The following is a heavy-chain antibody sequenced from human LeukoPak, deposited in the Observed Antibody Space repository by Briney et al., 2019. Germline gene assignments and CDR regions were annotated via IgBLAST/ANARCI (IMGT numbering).Heavy chain of an antibody. CDR1: GFTFSNYG. CDR2: ISFDGSNQ. D-gene: IGHD3-22*01. V-gene: IGHV3-30*18. J-gene: IGHJ4*02. CDR3: AKASYDSSGYALDY. Sequence: SLRLSCAASGFTFSNYGMHWVRQAPGKGLEWVAVISFDGSNQYYADSVKGRFTISRDNSKNTLYLQMSSLRAEDTAVYYCAKASYDSSGYALDYWGQGTLVTVSS.